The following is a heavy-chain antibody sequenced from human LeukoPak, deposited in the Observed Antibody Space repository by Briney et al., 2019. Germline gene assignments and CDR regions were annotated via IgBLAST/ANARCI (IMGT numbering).Heavy chain of an antibody. CDR2: ISGSGGST. J-gene: IGHJ6*03. V-gene: IGHV3-23*01. CDR3: ARRRKYSSSSRYYYYYMDV. D-gene: IGHD6-6*01. Sequence: GGSLRLSCAASGFTFSSYGMSWVRQAPGKGLEWVSAISGSGGSTYYADSVKGRFTISRDNSKNTLYLQMNSLRAEDTAVYYCARRRKYSSSSRYYYYYMDVWGKGATVTVSS. CDR1: GFTFSSYG.